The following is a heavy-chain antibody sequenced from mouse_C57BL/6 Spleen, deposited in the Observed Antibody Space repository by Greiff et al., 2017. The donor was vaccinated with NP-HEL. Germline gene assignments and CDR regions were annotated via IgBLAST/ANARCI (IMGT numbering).Heavy chain of an antibody. D-gene: IGHD2-12*01. CDR2: IDPNDGGT. CDR1: GYTFTSYS. J-gene: IGHJ3*01. CDR3: ASSRDGDSCDAFAY. Sequence: EVQLQQPGPELVRPGASVKLSCKASGYTFTSYSMDWVKQSPGQSLEWIGKIDPNDGGTIYNQKFKDKATLTVDKSSSTAYMQLSSLTSEDSAVYYCASSRDGDSCDAFAYWGQVTLFTVSA. V-gene: IGHV1-18*01.